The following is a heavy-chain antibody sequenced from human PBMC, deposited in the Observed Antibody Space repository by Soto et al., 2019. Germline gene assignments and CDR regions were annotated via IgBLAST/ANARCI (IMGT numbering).Heavy chain of an antibody. J-gene: IGHJ2*01. CDR1: GFTFSSYS. Sequence: GSLRLSCAASGFTFSSYSMNWVRQAPGKGLEWVSSISSSSSYIYYADSVKGRFTISRDNAKNSLYLQMNSLRAEDTAVYYCARVYFGIGAPWYSDFWGRGILLTVSS. D-gene: IGHD1-26*01. CDR2: ISSSSSYI. V-gene: IGHV3-21*01. CDR3: ARVYFGIGAPWYSDF.